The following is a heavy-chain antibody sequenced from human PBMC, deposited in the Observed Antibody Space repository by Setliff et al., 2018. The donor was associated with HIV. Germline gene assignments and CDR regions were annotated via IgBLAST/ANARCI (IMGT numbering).Heavy chain of an antibody. CDR3: ARGGWSGGGPLHYSYYYLDV. Sequence: SVKVSCKTSGGTFRSQAISWVRQAPGQGLEWMGGLISMFKIPQIAQKFQGRVTITADESTSTAYMGLSSLASEDTAVYYCARGGWSGGGPLHYSYYYLDVWGQGTAVTVSS. V-gene: IGHV1-69*13. CDR2: LISMFKIP. CDR1: GGTFRSQA. J-gene: IGHJ6*02. D-gene: IGHD2-15*01.